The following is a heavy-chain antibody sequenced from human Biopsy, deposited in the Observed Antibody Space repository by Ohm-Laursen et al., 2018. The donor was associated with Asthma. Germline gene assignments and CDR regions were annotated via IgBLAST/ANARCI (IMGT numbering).Heavy chain of an antibody. CDR2: IHNSGNT. J-gene: IGHJ5*02. Sequence: TLSLTCAVSGGSISSDYRSWLRQSPGKGLEWIGYIHNSGNTNYNPSLNSRVTISLDTSKNHFSLRLSFVTAADTAVYFCARGQGRGIQLWSLDPWGQGILVTVSS. CDR3: ARGQGRGIQLWSLDP. CDR1: GGSISSDY. V-gene: IGHV4-59*01. D-gene: IGHD5-18*01.